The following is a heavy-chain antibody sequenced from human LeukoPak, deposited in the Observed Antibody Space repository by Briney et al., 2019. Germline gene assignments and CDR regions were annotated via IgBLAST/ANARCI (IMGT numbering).Heavy chain of an antibody. J-gene: IGHJ4*02. Sequence: PGGSLRLSCAASGFTFSSYNMNWVRQAPGKGLEWVSSISSSTSHIYYADSVKGRFTISRDNSKNTLYLQMNSLRAEDTAVYYCARDGIVGSPLFKFDYWGQGTLVTVSS. CDR2: ISSSTSHI. D-gene: IGHD1-26*01. CDR1: GFTFSSYN. CDR3: ARDGIVGSPLFKFDY. V-gene: IGHV3-21*01.